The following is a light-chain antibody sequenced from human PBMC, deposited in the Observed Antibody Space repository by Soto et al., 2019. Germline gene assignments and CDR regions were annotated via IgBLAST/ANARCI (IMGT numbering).Light chain of an antibody. CDR1: SSNIGAGYD. J-gene: IGLJ3*02. V-gene: IGLV1-40*01. CDR2: GNS. Sequence: HSVLTQPPSVSGAPGQRVTISCTGSSSNIGAGYDVHWYQQLPGTAPKLLIYGNSNRPSGVPDRFSGSTSGTSASLAITGLQAEDEADYYCQSYDSSLSGWVFGGGTKLTVL. CDR3: QSYDSSLSGWV.